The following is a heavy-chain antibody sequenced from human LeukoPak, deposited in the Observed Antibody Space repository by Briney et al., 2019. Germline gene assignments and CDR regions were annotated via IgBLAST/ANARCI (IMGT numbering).Heavy chain of an antibody. J-gene: IGHJ6*03. CDR1: GYTFTSYD. Sequence: ASVKVSCKASGYTFTSYDINWVRQATGQGLEWMGWMNPNSGNTGYAQKFQGRVTMTRNTSISTAYMELSSLRSEDTAVYYCARGRRYCSSTSCSRRFYYYCYMDVWGKGTTVTVSS. CDR3: ARGRRYCSSTSCSRRFYYYCYMDV. D-gene: IGHD2-2*01. V-gene: IGHV1-8*01. CDR2: MNPNSGNT.